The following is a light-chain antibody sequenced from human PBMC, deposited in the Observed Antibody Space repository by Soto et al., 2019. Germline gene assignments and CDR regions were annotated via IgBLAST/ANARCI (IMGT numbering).Light chain of an antibody. CDR2: EVS. J-gene: IGLJ1*01. V-gene: IGLV2-23*02. Sequence: QSVLTQPASVSGTPGQSITISCTGTSSDVGSDNLVSWYQQHPGKAPKFIIYEVSQRPAGVSNRFSGSKSGNTAYLTISGLQAEDEAEYYFCSYAGSITYVFVTGTKVTV. CDR1: SSDVGSDNL. CDR3: CSYAGSITYV.